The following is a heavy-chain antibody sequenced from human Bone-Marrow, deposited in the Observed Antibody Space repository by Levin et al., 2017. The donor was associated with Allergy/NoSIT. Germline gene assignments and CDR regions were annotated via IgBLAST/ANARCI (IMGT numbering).Heavy chain of an antibody. J-gene: IGHJ4*02. Sequence: GESLKISCTASGFTFGDYAMSWFRQAPGKGLEWVGFIRSKAYGGTTEYAASVKGRFTISRDDSKSIAYLQMNSLKTEDTAVYYCTRGYYGDPTGHWGQGTLVTVSS. D-gene: IGHD4-17*01. CDR1: GFTFGDYA. CDR2: IRSKAYGGTT. CDR3: TRGYYGDPTGH. V-gene: IGHV3-49*03.